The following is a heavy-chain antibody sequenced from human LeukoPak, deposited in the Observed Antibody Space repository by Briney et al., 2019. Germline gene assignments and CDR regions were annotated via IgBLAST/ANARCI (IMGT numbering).Heavy chain of an antibody. V-gene: IGHV1-18*01. CDR2: ISGYDGNR. CDR1: GYSFTSHG. Sequence: ASVKVSCKASGYSFTSHGISWVRQAPGQGLEWMGGISGYDGNRKYAQKVQGRVTMTTDTSTSTAYMEMRRLRSDDTAVYFCARGRGSYSAYWGQGTPVTVSS. J-gene: IGHJ4*02. CDR3: ARGRGSYSAY. D-gene: IGHD3-16*01.